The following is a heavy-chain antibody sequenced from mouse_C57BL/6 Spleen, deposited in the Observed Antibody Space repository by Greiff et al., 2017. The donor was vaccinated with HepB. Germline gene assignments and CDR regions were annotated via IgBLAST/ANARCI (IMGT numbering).Heavy chain of an antibody. J-gene: IGHJ3*01. CDR3: AKSLSYYGSSNLAY. CDR1: GFSLTSYG. D-gene: IGHD1-1*01. Sequence: QVQLQESGPGLVQPSQSLSITCTVSGFSLTSYGVHWVRQPPGKGLEWLGVIWSGGSTDYNAAFISRLSISKDNSKSQVFFKMNSLQADDTAIYYCAKSLSYYGSSNLAYWGQGTLVTVSA. V-gene: IGHV2-4*01. CDR2: IWSGGST.